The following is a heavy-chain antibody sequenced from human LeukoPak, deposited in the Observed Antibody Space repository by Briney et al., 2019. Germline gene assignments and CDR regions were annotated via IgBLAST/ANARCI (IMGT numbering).Heavy chain of an antibody. CDR2: MNPNSGNT. CDR3: AREPRIAVAAISRRSWFDP. V-gene: IGHV1-8*03. D-gene: IGHD6-19*01. J-gene: IGHJ5*02. Sequence: GASVKVSCKASGYTFTSYDINWVRQATGQGLEWMGWMNPNSGNTGYAQKFQGRVTITRNTSISTAYMELSRLRSDDTAIYYCAREPRIAVAAISRRSWFDPWGQGTLVTVSP. CDR1: GYTFTSYD.